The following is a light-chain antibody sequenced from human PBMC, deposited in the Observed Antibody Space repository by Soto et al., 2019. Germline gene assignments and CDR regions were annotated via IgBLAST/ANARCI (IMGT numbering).Light chain of an antibody. Sequence: QLVLTQPPSASGTPGQRVTISCSGSSSNIGSNTVNWYQLLPGTAPKLLIYSNNQRPSGVPDRFSGSKSGTSASLAISGLQSEDEADYYCAAWDDSLNGPVVFGGGTQLTVL. CDR2: SNN. J-gene: IGLJ2*01. CDR3: AAWDDSLNGPVV. CDR1: SSNIGSNT. V-gene: IGLV1-44*01.